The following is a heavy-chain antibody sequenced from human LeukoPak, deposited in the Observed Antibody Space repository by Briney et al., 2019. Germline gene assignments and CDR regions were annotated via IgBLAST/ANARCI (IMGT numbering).Heavy chain of an antibody. D-gene: IGHD4-17*01. CDR3: ARDLYGVSHDY. CDR2: ISLRGMP. V-gene: IGHV3-53*01. Sequence: PGGSLHLPRASSGSTVSINYMRSAHQAPPNGLEWVSVISLRGMPYYPDSVKGRFTISRDNSKNTLYLHMNSLRAEDTAVYYCARDLYGVSHDYWGQGTLVTVSS. J-gene: IGHJ4*02. CDR1: GSTVSINY.